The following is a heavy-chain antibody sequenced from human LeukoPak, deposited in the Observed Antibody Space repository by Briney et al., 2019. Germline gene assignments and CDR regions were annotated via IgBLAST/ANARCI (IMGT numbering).Heavy chain of an antibody. CDR2: INPNSGGT. CDR1: GYTFTGYY. J-gene: IGHJ4*02. D-gene: IGHD6-13*01. CDR3: SAIVVGVAAAGTSDY. Sequence: GASVKVSCKASGYTFTGYYMHWVRQAPGQGLEWMGWINPNSGGTNYAQKFQGRVTMTRDTSISTAYMELSRLRSDDTAVYYCSAIVVGVAAAGTSDYWGPGTLVTVSS. V-gene: IGHV1-2*02.